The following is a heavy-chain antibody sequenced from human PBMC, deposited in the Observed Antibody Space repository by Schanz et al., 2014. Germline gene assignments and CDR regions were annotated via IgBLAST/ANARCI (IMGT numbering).Heavy chain of an antibody. J-gene: IGHJ6*02. V-gene: IGHV3-74*01. CDR2: ISGDGTTT. CDR1: GFTFSVYW. D-gene: IGHD1-20*01. Sequence: EVQLVESGGGLVQPGGSLRLSCAASGFTFSVYWMHWVRQPPGKGLVSVSRISGDGTTTSYADSVKGRFTISRDNAKNTLYLQMNSLRAEDTAVYYCARRITGTHHNPYYHGMDVWGQGTTVTVSS. CDR3: ARRITGTHHNPYYHGMDV.